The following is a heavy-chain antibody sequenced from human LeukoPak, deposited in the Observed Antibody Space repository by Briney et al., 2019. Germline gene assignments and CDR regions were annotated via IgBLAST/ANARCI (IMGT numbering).Heavy chain of an antibody. V-gene: IGHV4-34*01. Sequence: SETLSLTCAVYGGSFSGYYWSWIRQPPGKGLEWIGEINHSGSTNYNPSLKSRVTISVDTSKNQFSLNLSSVTAADTALYYCTTSPSLYRFDYWGQGTLATVSS. J-gene: IGHJ4*02. CDR1: GGSFSGYY. D-gene: IGHD2-2*01. CDR3: TTSPSLYRFDY. CDR2: INHSGST.